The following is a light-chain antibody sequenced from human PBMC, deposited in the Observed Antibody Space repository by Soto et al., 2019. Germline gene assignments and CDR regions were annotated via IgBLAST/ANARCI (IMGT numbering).Light chain of an antibody. J-gene: IGKJ1*01. CDR1: QSLLNSNGNNY. Sequence: DIVMTQFPLSLPVTPGEPASISCTSSQSLLNSNGNNYLDWYLQKPGQSPQLLIHLGSKRASGVPDTFSASGSGTSFTLKISRVEAEDVGVYYCMQALRNPWTFGQGTKVEIK. CDR2: LGS. V-gene: IGKV2-28*01. CDR3: MQALRNPWT.